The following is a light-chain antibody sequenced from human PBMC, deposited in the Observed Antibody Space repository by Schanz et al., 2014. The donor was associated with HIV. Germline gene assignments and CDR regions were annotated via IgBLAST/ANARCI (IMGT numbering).Light chain of an antibody. Sequence: QSVLTQPPSVSGAPGQRVTISCTGSSSNIGANYDVHWYQQLPGTAPKLLIYGNNNRPSGVPDRFSGSKSGNTASLTVSGLQAEDEADYYCSSYAGNNNLGVFGTGTKLTVL. CDR1: SSNIGANYD. V-gene: IGLV1-40*01. CDR2: GNN. J-gene: IGLJ1*01. CDR3: SSYAGNNNLGV.